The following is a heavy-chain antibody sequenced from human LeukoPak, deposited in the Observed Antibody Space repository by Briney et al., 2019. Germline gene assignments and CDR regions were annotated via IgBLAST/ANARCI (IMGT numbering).Heavy chain of an antibody. V-gene: IGHV4-59*12. Sequence: SETLSLTCTVRGDSIRDYYWSWIGQPPGKGLEWIGYISYSGNTNYNPSLKSRVTISVDTSKNQFSLRVTSLTAAATAVYYCARLGALHDAFDVWGQGTLVTVSS. CDR2: ISYSGNT. CDR1: GDSIRDYY. J-gene: IGHJ3*01. CDR3: ARLGALHDAFDV. D-gene: IGHD3-16*01.